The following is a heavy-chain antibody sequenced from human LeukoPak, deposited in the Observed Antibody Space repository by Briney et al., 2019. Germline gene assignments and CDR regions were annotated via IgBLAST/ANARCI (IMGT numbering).Heavy chain of an antibody. J-gene: IGHJ4*02. CDR1: GLTFSSSW. Sequence: PGGSLRLSCAVSGLTFSSSWMDWVRQAPGKGLEWVASIKHDGGEKFYVDSVRGRFTISRDNTKNSLFLQMNGLRAEDTAIYYCARDTWGGFDYWGQGTLVAVSS. V-gene: IGHV3-7*01. CDR2: IKHDGGEK. CDR3: ARDTWGGFDY. D-gene: IGHD3-16*01.